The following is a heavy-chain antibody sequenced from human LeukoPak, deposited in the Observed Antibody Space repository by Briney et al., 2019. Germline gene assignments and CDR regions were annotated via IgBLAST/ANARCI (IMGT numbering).Heavy chain of an antibody. V-gene: IGHV1-2*02. Sequence: ASVKVSCKASGYTFTSYDINWVRQAPGQGLEWMGWINPNSGGTNYAQKFQGRVTMTRDTSISTAYMELSRLRSDDTAVYYCARSISGYGYYYYGMDVWGQGTTVTVSS. CDR2: INPNSGGT. CDR3: ARSISGYGYYYYGMDV. CDR1: GYTFTSYD. D-gene: IGHD5-12*01. J-gene: IGHJ6*02.